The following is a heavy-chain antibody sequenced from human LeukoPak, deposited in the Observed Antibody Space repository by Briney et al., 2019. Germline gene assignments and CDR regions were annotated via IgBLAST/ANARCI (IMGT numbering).Heavy chain of an antibody. J-gene: IGHJ4*02. CDR2: IYWNDDK. CDR1: GFSLSTSGVG. D-gene: IGHD3-10*01. CDR3: ARNYGSGSYFDY. Sequence: SGPTLVNPTQTLTLTCTFSGFSLSTSGVGVGWIRQPPGKALEWLALIYWNDDKRYSPSLKSRLTITKDTFKNQVVLTMTNMDPVDTATYYCARNYGSGSYFDYWGQGTLVTVSS. V-gene: IGHV2-5*01.